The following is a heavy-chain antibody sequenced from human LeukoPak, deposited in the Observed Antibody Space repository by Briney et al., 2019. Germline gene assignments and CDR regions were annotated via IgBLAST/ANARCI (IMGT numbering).Heavy chain of an antibody. CDR1: GFTFSSYW. J-gene: IGHJ6*03. CDR2: IKQDGSEK. V-gene: IGHV3-7*01. Sequence: GGSLRLSCAASGFTFSSYWMSWVRQAPGKGREWVANIKQDGSEKYYVDSVKGRFTISRDNAKNSLYLQMNSLRAEDTAVYYCARDASYYDFWSGYRYYYYYMDVWGKGTTVTVSS. D-gene: IGHD3-3*01. CDR3: ARDASYYDFWSGYRYYYYYMDV.